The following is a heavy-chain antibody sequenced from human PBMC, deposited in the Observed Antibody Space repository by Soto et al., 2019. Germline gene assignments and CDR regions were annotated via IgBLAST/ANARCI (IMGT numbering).Heavy chain of an antibody. CDR2: ISYSGST. D-gene: IGHD3-22*01. J-gene: IGHJ4*02. CDR3: ARDALSRDSI. CDR1: GGSISSGGYY. V-gene: IGHV4-31*03. Sequence: QVQLQESGPGLVKPSQTLSLTCTVSGGSISSGGYYWSWIRQHPGKGLEWIGYISYSGSTYYDPSLERRVTISVDTSKNQFSLKLSSVTAADTAVYYCARDALSRDSIWGQGTLVTVSS.